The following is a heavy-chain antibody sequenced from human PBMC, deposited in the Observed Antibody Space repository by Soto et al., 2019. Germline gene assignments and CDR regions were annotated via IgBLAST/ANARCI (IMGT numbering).Heavy chain of an antibody. J-gene: IGHJ6*02. D-gene: IGHD3-16*01. CDR1: GYTFTRYG. Sequence: QVQLVQSGAEVKNPGASVKVSCKASGYTFTRYGIGWARQAPGQGLEWMGWINTYNGNTNYAQNVQGSVTLTTDTSTRTAYMELRSLRSNDTAIYYSAMVDVYVTPSPQDVWGQGTTVIVSS. CDR2: INTYNGNT. CDR3: AMVDVYVTPSPQDV. V-gene: IGHV1-18*01.